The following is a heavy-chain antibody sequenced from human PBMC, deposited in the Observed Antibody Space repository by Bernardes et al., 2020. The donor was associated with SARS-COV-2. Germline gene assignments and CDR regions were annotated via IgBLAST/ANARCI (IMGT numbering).Heavy chain of an antibody. Sequence: SLRLSCAASGFTFSSYTMGWVRQAPGKGLEWVSDINRGGSRTYYVDSVKGRFTISRDNSRNTLYLQMNSLRAEDRAIYYCARAGDLSWYDYWGQGTLVTVSS. J-gene: IGHJ4*02. CDR1: GFTFSSYT. CDR3: ARAGDLSWYDY. CDR2: INRGGSRT. V-gene: IGHV3-23*03. D-gene: IGHD6-13*01.